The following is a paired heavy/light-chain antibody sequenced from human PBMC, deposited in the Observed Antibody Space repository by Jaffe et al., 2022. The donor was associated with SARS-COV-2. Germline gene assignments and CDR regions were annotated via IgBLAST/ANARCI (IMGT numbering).Light chain of an antibody. J-gene: IGKJ1*01. Sequence: DIQMTQSPSTLSASVGDRVTITCRASQSISSWLAWYQQKPGKAPKLLIYEASSLESGVPSRFSGSGSGTDFTLTISSLQPDDFATYYCQQYNSYSTFGQGTKVEVK. V-gene: IGKV1-5*03. CDR1: QSISSW. CDR3: QQYNSYST. CDR2: EAS.
Heavy chain of an antibody. Sequence: EVQLLESGGGLVQPGGFLRLSCAASGFTFSNYGMTWVRQAPGKGLEWVSIISGSGDVTYYADSVKGRFTISRDNSKNTLYLQMNSLRAEDTAVYYCATPKVMGATGGFDYWGQGTLVTVSS. CDR2: ISGSGDVT. J-gene: IGHJ4*02. V-gene: IGHV3-23*01. CDR1: GFTFSNYG. CDR3: ATPKVMGATGGFDY. D-gene: IGHD1-26*01.